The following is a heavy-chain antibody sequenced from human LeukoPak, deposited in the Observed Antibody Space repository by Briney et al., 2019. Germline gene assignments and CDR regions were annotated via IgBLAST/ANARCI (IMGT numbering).Heavy chain of an antibody. V-gene: IGHV1-18*01. Sequence: ASVKVSCKASGYTFTSYGISWVRQAPGQGLEWMGWISAYNGNTNYAQKLQGRVTMTTDTSTSTAYMELRSLRSDDTAVYYCARVDSSGYRGAYYFDYWGQGTLVSASS. CDR3: ARVDSSGYRGAYYFDY. D-gene: IGHD3-22*01. CDR2: ISAYNGNT. CDR1: GYTFTSYG. J-gene: IGHJ4*02.